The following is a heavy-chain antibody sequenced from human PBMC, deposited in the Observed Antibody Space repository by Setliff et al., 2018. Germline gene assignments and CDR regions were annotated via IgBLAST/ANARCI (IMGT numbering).Heavy chain of an antibody. CDR1: GGSFSGYY. CDR3: ARESRYYYDNLGTLDY. Sequence: PSETLSLTCAVYGGSFSGYYWSWVRQPPGKGLEWIGYIYYSGSTYYNPSLESRTTISVDTSKNQFSLKLSSVTAADTAVYYCARESRYYYDNLGTLDYWGQGTLVTVSS. D-gene: IGHD3-22*01. CDR2: IYYSGST. J-gene: IGHJ4*02. V-gene: IGHV4-30-4*08.